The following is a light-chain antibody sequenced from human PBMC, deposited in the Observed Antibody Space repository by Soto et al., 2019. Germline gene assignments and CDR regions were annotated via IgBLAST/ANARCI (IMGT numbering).Light chain of an antibody. CDR2: KAS. Sequence: DIPMTQSPSTLSASVGDRVTITCRASQSISSWLAWYQQKPGKAPKLLIYKASSLESGVPSRFSGSGSGTEFNLTITNLQPDDFATYYCQQYNSYWGTFGQGTMADVK. CDR1: QSISSW. J-gene: IGKJ1*01. V-gene: IGKV1-5*03. CDR3: QQYNSYWGT.